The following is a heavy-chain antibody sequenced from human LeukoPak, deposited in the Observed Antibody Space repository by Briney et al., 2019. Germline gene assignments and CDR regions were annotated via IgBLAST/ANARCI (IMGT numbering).Heavy chain of an antibody. D-gene: IGHD4-17*01. Sequence: ASVKVSCKASGYTFTSYDISWVRQATGQGLEWMGWMNPNSGNTGYAQKFQGRVTMTRNTSISTAYMELSSLRSEDTAVYYCARGLRRNRRYYFDYWGQGTLVTVSS. V-gene: IGHV1-8*01. J-gene: IGHJ4*02. CDR3: ARGLRRNRRYYFDY. CDR2: MNPNSGNT. CDR1: GYTFTSYD.